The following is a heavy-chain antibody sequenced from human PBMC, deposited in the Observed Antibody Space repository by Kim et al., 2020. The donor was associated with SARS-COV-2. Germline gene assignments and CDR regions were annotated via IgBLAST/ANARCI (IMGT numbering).Heavy chain of an antibody. Sequence: ASVKVSCKASGYTFTSYYMHWVRQAPGQGLEWMGIINPSGGSTSYAQKFQGRVTMTRDTSTSTVYMELSSLRSEDTAVYYCARDLGYCSSTSCYGMDVWGQGTTVTVSS. V-gene: IGHV1-46*01. CDR2: INPSGGST. CDR3: ARDLGYCSSTSCYGMDV. D-gene: IGHD2-2*01. J-gene: IGHJ6*02. CDR1: GYTFTSYY.